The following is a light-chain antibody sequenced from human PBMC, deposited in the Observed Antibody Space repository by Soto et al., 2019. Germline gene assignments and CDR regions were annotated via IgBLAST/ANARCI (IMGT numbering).Light chain of an antibody. CDR3: QQDGGWPYT. CDR1: QSVSSK. Sequence: EVVLTQSPATLSVSPGERATLSCRASQSVSSKLAWFHHKPGQAPRLLIYGASTRAAGIAARFSGSGSGTECALTITSLEWEELAVDYCQQDGGWPYTFGQGTKLEIK. V-gene: IGKV3-15*01. CDR2: GAS. J-gene: IGKJ2*01.